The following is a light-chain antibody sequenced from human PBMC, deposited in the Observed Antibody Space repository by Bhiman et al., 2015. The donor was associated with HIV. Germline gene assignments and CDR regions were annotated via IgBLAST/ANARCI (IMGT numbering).Light chain of an antibody. V-gene: IGLV1-47*01. CDR1: SSNIGSNY. J-gene: IGLJ1*01. Sequence: QPVLTQPPSASGTPGQRVTISCSGSSSNIGSNYVYWYQLLPGATPKLLIYGTNQRPSGVPDRFSGSKSGTSASLAISGLQSEDEADYYCAAWDDSLNAPYVFGTGTKVTVL. CDR2: GTN. CDR3: AAWDDSLNAPYV.